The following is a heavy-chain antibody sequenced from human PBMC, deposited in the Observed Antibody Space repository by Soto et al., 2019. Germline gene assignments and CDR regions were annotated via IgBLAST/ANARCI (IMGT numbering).Heavy chain of an antibody. CDR3: ASRPPRYYYYYGMDV. CDR2: INHSGST. CDR1: GGSFSGYY. V-gene: IGHV4-34*01. J-gene: IGHJ6*02. Sequence: SPTLSLTCAVYGGSFSGYYWSWIRQPPGKGLEWIGEINHSGSTNYNPSLKSRVTISVDTSKNQFSLKLSSVTAADTAVYYCASRPPRYYYYYGMDVWGQGTTVTVSS.